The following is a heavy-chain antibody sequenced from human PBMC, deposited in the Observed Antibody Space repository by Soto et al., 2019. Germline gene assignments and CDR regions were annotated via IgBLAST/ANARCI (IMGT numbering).Heavy chain of an antibody. CDR3: ARGGKHSSGYRPTDY. Sequence: ASVKVSCKASGYTFTGYYMHCVRQAPGQGLEWMGWINPNSGGTNYAQKFQGWVTMTRDTSISTAYMELSRLRSDDAAVYYCARGGKHSSGYRPTDYWGQGTLVTVSS. CDR2: INPNSGGT. D-gene: IGHD3-22*01. CDR1: GYTFTGYY. V-gene: IGHV1-2*04. J-gene: IGHJ4*02.